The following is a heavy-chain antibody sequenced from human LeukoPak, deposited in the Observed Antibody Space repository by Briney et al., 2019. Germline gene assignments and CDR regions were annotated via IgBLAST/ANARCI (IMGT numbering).Heavy chain of an antibody. D-gene: IGHD4/OR15-4a*01. CDR1: GFTFSSYS. Sequence: PGGSLRLSCAVSGFTFSSYSMNWVRQAPGKGLEWVSSISGSSSYIYYADSVKGRFTISRDNSKNTLYLQMNSLRGEDTAVYYCAKIGANVGFWGQGTLVTVSS. CDR3: AKIGANVGF. J-gene: IGHJ4*02. CDR2: ISGSSSYI. V-gene: IGHV3-21*04.